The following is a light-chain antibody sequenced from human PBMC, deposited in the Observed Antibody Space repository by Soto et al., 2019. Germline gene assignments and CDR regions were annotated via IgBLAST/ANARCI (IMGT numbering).Light chain of an antibody. J-gene: IGKJ5*01. CDR2: GVS. V-gene: IGKV3-20*01. CDR1: QPVSSNF. CDR3: QQYANSPIT. Sequence: ELVFTQSPGTLTLSPGEIAALSCRASQPVSSNFLAWYQQKPGQAPRLLIYGVSSRASGIPDRFFGSGSGTDFTLTINRLEPEDFAVYYCQQYANSPITFGQGTRLENK.